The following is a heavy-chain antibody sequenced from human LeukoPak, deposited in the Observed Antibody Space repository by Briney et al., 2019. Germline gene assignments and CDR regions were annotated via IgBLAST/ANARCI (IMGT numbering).Heavy chain of an antibody. J-gene: IGHJ4*02. V-gene: IGHV3-33*01. CDR2: IWYDGSNK. CDR1: GFTFSSYG. D-gene: IGHD5-12*01. Sequence: PGRSLRLSCAASGFTFSSYGMHWVRQAPGKGLEWVAGIWYDGSNKYYADSVKGRFTISRDNSKNTLYLQMNSLRAEDTAVYYCARDRSNRGGYDTPAYYWGQGTLVTVSS. CDR3: ARDRSNRGGYDTPAYY.